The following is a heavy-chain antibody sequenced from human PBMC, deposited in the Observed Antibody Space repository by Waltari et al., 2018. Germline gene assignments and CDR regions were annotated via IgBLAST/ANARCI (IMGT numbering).Heavy chain of an antibody. Sequence: QVQLVESGGGVVQPGRSLRLSCAAIGFTFSSYALHWVGQAPGKGLEWVVVISYDGSNKYYADSVKGRFTISRDNSKNTLYLQMNSLRAEDTAVYYCARVRWEQWDAFDIWGQGTMVTVSS. CDR3: ARVRWEQWDAFDI. CDR2: ISYDGSNK. CDR1: GFTFSSYA. D-gene: IGHD6-19*01. V-gene: IGHV3-30*01. J-gene: IGHJ3*02.